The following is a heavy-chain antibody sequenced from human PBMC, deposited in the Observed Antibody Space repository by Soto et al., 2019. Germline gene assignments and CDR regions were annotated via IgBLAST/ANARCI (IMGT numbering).Heavy chain of an antibody. CDR3: ATGGHNDGYNFYHGMDV. CDR1: GGIFTNNA. J-gene: IGHJ6*02. CDR2: VIPLFDTA. V-gene: IGHV1-69*01. Sequence: QVQLVQSGAEVKKPGSSVKVSCKVSGGIFTNNAISWVRQAPGQGLEWLGGVIPLFDTAYYAQIFRGRLRTSADGATTTAYMELSGLTSADTAVYFCATGGHNDGYNFYHGMDVWGQGTTVPVS. D-gene: IGHD5-18*01.